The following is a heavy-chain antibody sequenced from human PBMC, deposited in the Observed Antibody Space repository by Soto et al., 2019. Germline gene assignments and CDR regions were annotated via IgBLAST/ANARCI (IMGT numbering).Heavy chain of an antibody. CDR1: GFIFRDYA. J-gene: IGHJ4*02. Sequence: VQLLESGGGLVQPGGSLRLSCAASGFIFRDYAMNWVRQAPGNGLEWVSDISGSGDSARYADSVKGRFTISRDNSRNTLYHQINSLSVDDTAVYYCGKERRGSGWSVCNFWGQGTLVTVSS. D-gene: IGHD6-19*01. CDR2: ISGSGDSA. CDR3: GKERRGSGWSVCNF. V-gene: IGHV3-23*01.